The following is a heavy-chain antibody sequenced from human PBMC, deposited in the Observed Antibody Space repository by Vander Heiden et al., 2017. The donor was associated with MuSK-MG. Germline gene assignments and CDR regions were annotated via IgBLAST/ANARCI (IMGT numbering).Heavy chain of an antibody. D-gene: IGHD3-10*01. V-gene: IGHV1-46*01. CDR3: ARPTSSYGSGTAYDAFDI. CDR2: INPSGGST. CDR1: GYTFTSYY. Sequence: QVQLVQSGAEVKKPGASVKVSCKASGYTFTSYYMHWVRQAPGQGLEWMGIINPSGGSTSYAQKFQGRVTMTRDTSTSTVYMELSSLRSEDTAVYYCARPTSSYGSGTAYDAFDIWGQGTMGTVAS. J-gene: IGHJ3*02.